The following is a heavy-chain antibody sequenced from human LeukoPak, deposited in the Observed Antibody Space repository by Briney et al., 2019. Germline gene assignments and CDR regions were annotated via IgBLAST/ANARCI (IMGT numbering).Heavy chain of an antibody. J-gene: IGHJ4*02. CDR2: INPSGGST. V-gene: IGHV1-46*01. CDR3: ARVDGSGSYYFSY. D-gene: IGHD3-10*01. Sequence: ASVKVSCKASGYTFTSYDINWVRQATGQGLEWMGIINPSGGSTSYAQKFQGRVTMTRDTSTSTVYMELSSLRSEDTAVYYCARVDGSGSYYFSYWGQGTLVTVSS. CDR1: GYTFTSYD.